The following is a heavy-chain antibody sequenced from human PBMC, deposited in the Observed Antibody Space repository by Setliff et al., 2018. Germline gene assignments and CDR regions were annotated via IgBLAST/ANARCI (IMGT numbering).Heavy chain of an antibody. CDR1: GGSISPYF. D-gene: IGHD2-15*01. V-gene: IGHV4-59*01. Sequence: KPSETLSLTCTVSGGSISPYFWSWIRQPPGKGLEWIGYIYHNGNTNFNPSLKTRVTMSVDPSKNQFALNLRSVTAADTAVYYCVRDRTAYSSGLDVWAQGTTVTVSS. CDR3: VRDRTAYSSGLDV. CDR2: IYHNGNT. J-gene: IGHJ6*02.